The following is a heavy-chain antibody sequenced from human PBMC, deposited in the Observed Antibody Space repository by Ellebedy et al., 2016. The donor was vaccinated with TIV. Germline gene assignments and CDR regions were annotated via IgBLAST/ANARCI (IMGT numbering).Heavy chain of an antibody. J-gene: IGHJ4*02. CDR1: GGSISSYY. CDR2: IYYSGST. V-gene: IGHV4-59*01. Sequence: MPSETLSLTCTVSGGSISSYYWSWIRQPPGKGLEWIGYIYYSGSTNYNPSLKSRVTISVDTSKNQFSLKLSSVTAADTAVYYCAKDAISGWLPYFDYWGQGTLVTVSS. CDR3: AKDAISGWLPYFDY. D-gene: IGHD2-21*01.